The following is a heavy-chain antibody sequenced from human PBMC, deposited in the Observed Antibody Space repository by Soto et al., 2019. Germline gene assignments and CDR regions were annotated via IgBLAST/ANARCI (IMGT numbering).Heavy chain of an antibody. CDR2: IYPGDSDT. CDR1: GYSFTDYW. J-gene: IGHJ5*02. Sequence: GESLKISCRGSGYSFTDYWIGWVRHMPGKGLEWMGIIYPGDSDTRYSPSFQGQVTISADNSISTAYLQWSSLRASDTAVYYCARDRKSGYDLTRMTFDPWGQGTLVTVSS. D-gene: IGHD5-12*01. V-gene: IGHV5-51*01. CDR3: ARDRKSGYDLTRMTFDP.